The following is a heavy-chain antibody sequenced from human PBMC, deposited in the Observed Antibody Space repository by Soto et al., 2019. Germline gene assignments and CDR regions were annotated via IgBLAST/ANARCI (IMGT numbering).Heavy chain of an antibody. Sequence: GGSLRLSCAASGFTVSSNYMSWVRQAPGKGLEWVSVIFSCGSTYYADSVKGRFTISRDNSKNTLYLQMNSLRAEDTAVYYCVRANLPLLWFGELFAHWGQGTLVTVSS. V-gene: IGHV3-66*03. J-gene: IGHJ4*02. CDR2: IFSCGST. CDR3: VRANLPLLWFGELFAH. CDR1: GFTVSSNY. D-gene: IGHD3-10*01.